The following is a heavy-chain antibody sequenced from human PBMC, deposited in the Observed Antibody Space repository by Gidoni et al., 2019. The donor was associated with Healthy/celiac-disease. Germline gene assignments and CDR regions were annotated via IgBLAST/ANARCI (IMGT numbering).Heavy chain of an antibody. CDR2: ISWKSGSI. V-gene: IGHV3-9*03. CDR3: AKGGELLLGAFDI. Sequence: EVQLVESGGGLVQPGRSLRLSCAASGFTFDDYAMHWVRQAPGKGLEWVSGISWKSGSIGYADSVKGRFTISRDNAKNSLYLQMNSMRAEDMALYYCAKGGELLLGAFDIWGQGTMVTVSS. J-gene: IGHJ3*02. D-gene: IGHD3-10*01. CDR1: GFTFDDYA.